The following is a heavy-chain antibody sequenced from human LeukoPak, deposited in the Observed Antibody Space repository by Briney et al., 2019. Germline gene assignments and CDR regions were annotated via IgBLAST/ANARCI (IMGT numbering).Heavy chain of an antibody. CDR1: GGTFSSYA. Sequence: ASVKVSCKACGGTFSSYAISWVRQAPGQGLEWMGGIIPIFGTANYAQKFQGRVTITTDESTSTAYMELSSLRSEDTAVYYCARGSLAAYCGGDCYPSLDYWGQGTLVTVSS. D-gene: IGHD2-21*02. CDR3: ARGSLAAYCGGDCYPSLDY. V-gene: IGHV1-69*05. J-gene: IGHJ4*02. CDR2: IIPIFGTA.